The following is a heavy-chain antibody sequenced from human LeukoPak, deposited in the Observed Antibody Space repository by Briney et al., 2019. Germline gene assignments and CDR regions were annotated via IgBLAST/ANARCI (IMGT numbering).Heavy chain of an antibody. CDR3: AKVAAAPIPQGWFDP. Sequence: PGGSLRLSCAASGFTFDDYGMSWVRQAPGKGLEWVSGINWNGGSTGYADSVKGRFTISRDNSKNTLYLQMNSLRAEDTAVYYCAKVAAAPIPQGWFDPWGQGTLVTVSS. CDR1: GFTFDDYG. J-gene: IGHJ5*02. CDR2: INWNGGST. V-gene: IGHV3-20*04. D-gene: IGHD6-13*01.